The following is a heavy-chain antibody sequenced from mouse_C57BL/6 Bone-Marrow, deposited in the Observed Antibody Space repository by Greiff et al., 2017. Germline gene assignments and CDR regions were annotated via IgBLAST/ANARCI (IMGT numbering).Heavy chain of an antibody. Sequence: VQLQQSGPGILQPSQTLSLTCSFSGFSLSTFGMGVGWIRQPSGKGLEWLAHIWWDDDKYYNPALKSRLTISKDTSKNQVFLKIANVDTADTATYYCARNYDFLYYAMDYWGQGTSVTVSS. CDR1: GFSLSTFGMG. V-gene: IGHV8-8*01. J-gene: IGHJ4*01. CDR3: ARNYDFLYYAMDY. CDR2: IWWDDDK. D-gene: IGHD2-4*01.